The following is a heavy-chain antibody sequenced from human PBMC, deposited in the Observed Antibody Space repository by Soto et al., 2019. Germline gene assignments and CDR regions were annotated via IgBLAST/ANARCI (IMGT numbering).Heavy chain of an antibody. J-gene: IGHJ6*02. CDR2: IDWDDDK. CDR3: ARSRGDILTGYYAPTYYYYGMDV. CDR1: GFSLSTSGMC. D-gene: IGHD3-9*01. V-gene: IGHV2-70*01. Sequence: SGPTLVNPTQTLTLTCTFSGFSLSTSGMCVSWIRQPPGKALEWLALIDWDDDKYYSTSLKTRLTISKDTSKNQVVLTMTNMDPVDTATYYCARSRGDILTGYYAPTYYYYGMDVWGQGTTVTVSS.